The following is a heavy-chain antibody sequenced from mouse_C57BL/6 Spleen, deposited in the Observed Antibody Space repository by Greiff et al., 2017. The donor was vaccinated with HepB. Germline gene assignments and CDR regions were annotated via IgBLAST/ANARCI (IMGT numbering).Heavy chain of an antibody. V-gene: IGHV1-82*01. Sequence: QVQLQQSGPELVKPGASVKISCNASGYAFSSSWMNWVKQRPGKGLEWIGRIYPGDGDTNYNGKFKGKATLTADKSSSTAYMQLSSLTSEDSAVYFCARYLYGTFDYWGQGTTLTVSS. J-gene: IGHJ2*01. CDR1: GYAFSSSW. D-gene: IGHD1-1*01. CDR2: IYPGDGDT. CDR3: ARYLYGTFDY.